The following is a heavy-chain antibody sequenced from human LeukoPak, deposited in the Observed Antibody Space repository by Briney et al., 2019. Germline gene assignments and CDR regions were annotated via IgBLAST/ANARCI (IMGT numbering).Heavy chain of an antibody. CDR1: GGSISSSSYY. V-gene: IGHV4-39*01. D-gene: IGHD6-19*01. Sequence: SETLSLTCTVSGGSISSSSYYWGWIRQPPGKGLEWIGSIYYSGSTYYNPSLKSRVTISVDTSKNQFSLKLSSVTAADTAVYYCARVPSKDGWYGSDWFDPWGQGTLVTVSS. J-gene: IGHJ5*02. CDR2: IYYSGST. CDR3: ARVPSKDGWYGSDWFDP.